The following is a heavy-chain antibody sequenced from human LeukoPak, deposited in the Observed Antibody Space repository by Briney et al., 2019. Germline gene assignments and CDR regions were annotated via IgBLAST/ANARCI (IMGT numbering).Heavy chain of an antibody. V-gene: IGHV4-38-2*02. Sequence: SETLSLTCIVSGYSISSGYYWGWIRQPAGKGLEWIGSIYHSGSTYYNPSLKSRVTISVDTSKNQFSLKLSSVTAADTAVYYCARYVVRGVIITNFDSWGQGTLVTVSS. J-gene: IGHJ4*02. CDR3: ARYVVRGVIITNFDS. CDR2: IYHSGST. CDR1: GYSISSGYY. D-gene: IGHD3-10*01.